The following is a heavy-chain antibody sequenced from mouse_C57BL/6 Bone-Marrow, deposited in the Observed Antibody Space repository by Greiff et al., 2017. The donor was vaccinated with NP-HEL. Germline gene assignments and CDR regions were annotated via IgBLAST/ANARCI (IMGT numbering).Heavy chain of an antibody. CDR3: ARTPHYYGIDY. V-gene: IGHV1-80*01. CDR1: GYAFSSYW. J-gene: IGHJ2*01. D-gene: IGHD1-1*01. Sequence: VKLQESGAELVKPGASVKISCKASGYAFSSYWMNWVKQRPGKGLEWIGQIYPGDGDTNYNGKFKGKATLTADKSSSTAYMQLSSLTSEDSAVYFCARTPHYYGIDYWGQGTTLTVSS. CDR2: IYPGDGDT.